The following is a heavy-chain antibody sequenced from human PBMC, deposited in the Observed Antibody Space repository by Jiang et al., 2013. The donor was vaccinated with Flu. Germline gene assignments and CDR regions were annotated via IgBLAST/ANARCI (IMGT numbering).Heavy chain of an antibody. CDR1: GGSFSGYY. CDR2: INHSGST. Sequence: LLKPSETLSLTCAVYGGSFSGYYWSWIRQPPGKGLEWIGEINHSGSTNYNPSLKSRVTISVDTSKNQFSLKLSSVTAADTAVYYCARLSLRSYYYYYGMDVWGKGTTVTVSS. V-gene: IGHV4-34*01. CDR3: ARLSLRSYYYYYGMDV. J-gene: IGHJ6*04. D-gene: IGHD4-17*01.